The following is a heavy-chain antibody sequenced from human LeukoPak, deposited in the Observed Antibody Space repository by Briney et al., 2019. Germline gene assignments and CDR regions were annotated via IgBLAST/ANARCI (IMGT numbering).Heavy chain of an antibody. J-gene: IGHJ3*02. V-gene: IGHV4-59*01. CDR2: IYYSGST. CDR1: GGSISSYY. Sequence: SETLSLTCTVSGGSISSYYWSWIRQPPGKGLEWIGYIYYSGSTNYNPSLKSRVTISVDTSKNQFSLKLSSVTAADTAVYYCARQKYYDSWSGPLPDAFDIWGQGTMVTVSS. D-gene: IGHD3-3*01. CDR3: ARQKYYDSWSGPLPDAFDI.